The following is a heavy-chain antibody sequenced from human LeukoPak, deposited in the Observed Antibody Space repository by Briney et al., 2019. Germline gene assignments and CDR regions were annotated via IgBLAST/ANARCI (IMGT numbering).Heavy chain of an antibody. CDR2: IYHSGST. Sequence: SETLSLTCTVSGYSISSGYYWGWIRQPPGKGLEWIGSIYHSGSTYYNPSLKSRVTISVDTSKNQFSLKLSSVTAADTAVYYCARGLDPRDVAHPGAFDIWGQGTMVTVSS. CDR1: GYSISSGYY. CDR3: ARGLDPRDVAHPGAFDI. D-gene: IGHD3/OR15-3a*01. J-gene: IGHJ3*02. V-gene: IGHV4-38-2*02.